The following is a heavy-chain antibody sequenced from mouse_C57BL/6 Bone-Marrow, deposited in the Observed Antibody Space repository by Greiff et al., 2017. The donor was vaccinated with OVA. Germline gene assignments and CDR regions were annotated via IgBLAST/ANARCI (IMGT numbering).Heavy chain of an antibody. CDR2: INPNNGGT. V-gene: IGHV1-26*01. CDR3: ARLTLGYFDY. Sequence: VQLQQSGPELVKPGASVKISCKASGYTFTDYYMNWVKQSHGKSLEWIGDINPNNGGTSYNQKFKGKATLTVDKSSSTAYMELRSLTSEDSAVYYCARLTLGYFDYWGQGTTLTVSS. CDR1: GYTFTDYY. J-gene: IGHJ2*01. D-gene: IGHD4-1*01.